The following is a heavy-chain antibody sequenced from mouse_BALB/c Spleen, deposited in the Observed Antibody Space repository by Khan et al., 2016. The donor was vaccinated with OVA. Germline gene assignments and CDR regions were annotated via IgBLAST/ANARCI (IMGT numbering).Heavy chain of an antibody. CDR2: ISYIGST. D-gene: IGHD1-2*01. V-gene: IGHV3-2*02. CDR3: ARTARIKY. J-gene: IGHJ2*01. Sequence: EVQLQESGPGLVKPSQSLSLTCTFTGYSITSGYGWNWIRQFPGNKLEWMGYISYIGSTNFNPSLKSPISITRDTSKYQFFLQLNSVTTEDTATYYCARTARIKYWGQGTTLTVSS. CDR1: GYSITSGYG.